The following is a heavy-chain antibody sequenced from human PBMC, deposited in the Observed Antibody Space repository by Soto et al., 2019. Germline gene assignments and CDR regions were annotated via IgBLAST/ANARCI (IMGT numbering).Heavy chain of an antibody. CDR1: GFSLSTSGVG. Sequence: QITLKESGPTLVKPTQTLTLTCTFSGFSLSTSGVGVGWIRQPPGKALEWLALIYWNDDKRYSPSLKSRLTITKDNSKNQVVLTMTNMDPVDTATYYCAHRRVTPYCGGDCYPYWGQGTLVTVSS. J-gene: IGHJ4*02. CDR3: AHRRVTPYCGGDCYPY. V-gene: IGHV2-5*01. CDR2: IYWNDDK. D-gene: IGHD2-21*02.